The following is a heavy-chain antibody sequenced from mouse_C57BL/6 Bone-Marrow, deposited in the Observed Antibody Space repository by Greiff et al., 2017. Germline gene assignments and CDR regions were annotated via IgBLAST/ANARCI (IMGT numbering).Heavy chain of an antibody. J-gene: IGHJ2*01. D-gene: IGHD1-1*01. Sequence: EVKVVESGGDLVKPGGSLKLSCAASGFTFSSYGMSWVRQTPDKRLEWVATISSGGSYTYYPDSVKGRFTISRDNAKNTLYLQMSSRKSEDTAMYYCARYYYDYFDYWGQGTTLTVSS. V-gene: IGHV5-6*01. CDR3: ARYYYDYFDY. CDR1: GFTFSSYG. CDR2: ISSGGSYT.